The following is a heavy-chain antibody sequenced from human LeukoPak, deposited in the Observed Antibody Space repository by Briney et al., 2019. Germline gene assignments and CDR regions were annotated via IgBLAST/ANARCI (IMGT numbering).Heavy chain of an antibody. Sequence: PGGSLRLSCAASGFTFSSYWMSWVRQAPGKGLEWVANIKQDGSEKYYVDSVKGRFTISRDNAKNSLYLQMNSLRAEDTAVYYCARGRHYYESSDYYYEGDGFDVWGQGTMVTVSS. CDR2: IKQDGSEK. V-gene: IGHV3-7*03. D-gene: IGHD3-22*01. CDR3: ARGRHYYESSDYYYEGDGFDV. CDR1: GFTFSSYW. J-gene: IGHJ3*01.